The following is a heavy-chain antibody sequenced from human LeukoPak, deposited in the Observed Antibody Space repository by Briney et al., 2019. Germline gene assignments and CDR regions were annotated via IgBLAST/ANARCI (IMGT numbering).Heavy chain of an antibody. D-gene: IGHD5-18*01. V-gene: IGHV1-8*01. J-gene: IGHJ4*02. CDR2: MNPNSGNT. CDR3: ASSPGGYSYGLN. CDR1: EYTFTSYD. Sequence: ASVKVSCKASEYTFTSYDINWVRQATGQGLEWMGWMNPNSGNTGYAQKFQGRVTMTRNTSISTAYMELSSLRPEDTAVYYCASSPGGYSYGLNWGQGTLVTVSS.